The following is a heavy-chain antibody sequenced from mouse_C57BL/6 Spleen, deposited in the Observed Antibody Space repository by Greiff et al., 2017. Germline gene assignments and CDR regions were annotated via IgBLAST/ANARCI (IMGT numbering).Heavy chain of an antibody. D-gene: IGHD2-4*01. CDR1: GYTFTSYW. Sequence: QVQLQQPGAELVKPGASVKLSCKASGYTFTSYWMHWVKQRPGQGLEWIGMIHPNSGSTNYNEKFKSKATLTVDKSSSPAYMQLSSLTSEDSAVYYCARGEDYDGFAYWGQGTLVTVSA. CDR3: ARGEDYDGFAY. J-gene: IGHJ3*01. V-gene: IGHV1-64*01. CDR2: IHPNSGST.